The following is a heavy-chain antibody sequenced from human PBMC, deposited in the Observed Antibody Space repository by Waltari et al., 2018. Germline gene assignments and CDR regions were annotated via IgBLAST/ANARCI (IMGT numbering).Heavy chain of an antibody. CDR3: AREDIVATKVFDD. J-gene: IGHJ4*01. V-gene: IGHV1-2*02. CDR2: INCNTGDR. Sequence: QVQLVQSGAEGKKPGASVKVSCKTSGYTFTADYMHWVRQAPGQGLEWMGWINCNTGDRDYAQKFRGRVTMTRETSLTTVYMEMNRLTSDDTAVYYCAREDIVATKVFDDWGHGTLVTVSS. D-gene: IGHD5-12*01. CDR1: GYTFTADY.